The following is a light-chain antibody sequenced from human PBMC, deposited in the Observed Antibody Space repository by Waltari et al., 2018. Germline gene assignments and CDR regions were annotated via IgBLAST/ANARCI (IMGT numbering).Light chain of an antibody. CDR2: WAS. V-gene: IGKV4-1*01. J-gene: IGKJ1*01. CDR1: QSALLSSNNRNY. CDR3: QQNYNTPRT. Sequence: DIVMTQSPDSLAVSLGEGATINCKSSQSALLSSNNRNYLAWYQQKPGQPPKLLIYWASTRESGVPDRFSGSGSGTDFTLTISSLQAEDVAVYYCQQNYNTPRTFGQGTKVEIK.